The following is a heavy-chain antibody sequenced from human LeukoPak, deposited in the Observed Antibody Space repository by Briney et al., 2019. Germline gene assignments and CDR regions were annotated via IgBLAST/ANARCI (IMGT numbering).Heavy chain of an antibody. CDR2: IYTSGST. CDR3: ARGRYYYGSGSYYNVPPPFDY. V-gene: IGHV4-4*07. CDR1: GGPISSYY. J-gene: IGHJ4*02. D-gene: IGHD3-10*01. Sequence: SETLSLTCTVSGGPISSYYWSWIRQPAGKGLEWIGRIYTSGSTNYNPSLKSRVTISVDTSKNQFSLKLSSVTAADTAVYYCARGRYYYGSGSYYNVPPPFDYWGQGTLVTVSS.